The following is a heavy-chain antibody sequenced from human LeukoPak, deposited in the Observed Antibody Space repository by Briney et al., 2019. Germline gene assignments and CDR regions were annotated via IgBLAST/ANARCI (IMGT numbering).Heavy chain of an antibody. D-gene: IGHD3-22*01. CDR1: GFTFSSYA. J-gene: IGHJ4*02. Sequence: SGGSLRLSCAASGFTFSSYAMHWVRQAPGKGLEWVAVISYDGSNKYYADSVKGRFTISRDNSKNTLYLQMNSLRAEDTAVYYCARGGKNYYDSSGYYYLFYWGQGTLVTVSS. CDR3: ARGGKNYYDSSGYYYLFY. V-gene: IGHV3-30-3*01. CDR2: ISYDGSNK.